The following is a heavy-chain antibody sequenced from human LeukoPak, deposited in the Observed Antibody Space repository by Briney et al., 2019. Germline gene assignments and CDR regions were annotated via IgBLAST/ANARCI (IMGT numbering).Heavy chain of an antibody. J-gene: IGHJ3*02. CDR2: INPNSGGT. CDR1: GYTFTGYY. CDR3: ARLGRRGYYDSSGYYGPLGAFDI. D-gene: IGHD3-22*01. V-gene: IGHV1-2*02. Sequence: GASVKVSCKASGYTFTGYYMHWVRQASGQGLEWMGWINPNSGGTNYAQKFQGRVTMTRDTSISTAYMELSRLRSDDTAVYYCARLGRRGYYDSSGYYGPLGAFDIWGQGTMVTVSS.